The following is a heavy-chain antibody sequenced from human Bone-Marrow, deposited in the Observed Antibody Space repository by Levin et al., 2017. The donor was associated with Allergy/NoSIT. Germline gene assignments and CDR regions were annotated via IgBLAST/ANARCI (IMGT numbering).Heavy chain of an antibody. Sequence: VASVKVSCKASGYTFTGFYIQWVRQAPGQVLEWMGSISPNSGATNSAQRFQGRVTMTRDTDMSTVYMELKRLRSDDTAVYYCARTIATRPFWATDYWGQGTLVTVSS. J-gene: IGHJ4*02. CDR2: ISPNSGAT. D-gene: IGHD6-6*01. CDR3: ARTIATRPFWATDY. CDR1: GYTFTGFY. V-gene: IGHV1-2*02.